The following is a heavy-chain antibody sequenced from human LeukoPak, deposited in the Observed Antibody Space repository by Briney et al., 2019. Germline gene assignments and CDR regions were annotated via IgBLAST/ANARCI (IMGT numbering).Heavy chain of an antibody. D-gene: IGHD2-15*01. CDR2: ISWDGGST. CDR3: AKGYCSGGSCYSGNYMDV. J-gene: IGHJ6*03. CDR1: GFTFDDYA. Sequence: GGSLRLSCAASGFTFDDYAMHWVRQAPGKGLEWVSLISWDGGSTYYADSVKGRFTISRDNSKNSLYLQMNSLRAEDTALCYCAKGYCSGGSCYSGNYMDVWGKGTTVTVSS. V-gene: IGHV3-43D*03.